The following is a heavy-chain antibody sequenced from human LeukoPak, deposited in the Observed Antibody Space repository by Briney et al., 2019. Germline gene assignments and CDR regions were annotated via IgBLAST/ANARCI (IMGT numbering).Heavy chain of an antibody. J-gene: IGHJ4*02. D-gene: IGHD4-17*01. CDR3: ARGGDYGDYGAPNFDY. Sequence: GASVKVSCKASGGTFSSYAISWVRQAPGQGLEWMGRIIPILGIANYAQKFQGRVTITADKSTSTAYMELSSLRSEDTAVYYCARGGDYGDYGAPNFDYWGQGTLVTVSS. V-gene: IGHV1-69*04. CDR1: GGTFSSYA. CDR2: IIPILGIA.